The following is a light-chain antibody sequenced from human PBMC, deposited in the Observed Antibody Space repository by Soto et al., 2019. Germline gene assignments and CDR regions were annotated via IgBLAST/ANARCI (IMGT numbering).Light chain of an antibody. CDR1: IIGSKS. CDR3: QVWDSSSDHWV. J-gene: IGLJ3*02. Sequence: SYELTQPPSVSVAPGQTASITGGGNIIGSKSVHWYQQKSGQAPVLVVYDDSDRPSGIPERVSGSNSGNTATLTISRVEAGDEADYYCQVWDSSSDHWVFGGGTKVTVL. CDR2: DDS. V-gene: IGLV3-21*02.